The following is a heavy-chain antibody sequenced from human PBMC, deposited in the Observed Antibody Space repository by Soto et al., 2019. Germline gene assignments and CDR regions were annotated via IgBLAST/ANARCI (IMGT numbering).Heavy chain of an antibody. CDR3: ARDQAVAGSFRPYKWFDP. V-gene: IGHV4-4*02. D-gene: IGHD6-19*01. CDR2: IYHSGST. Sequence: PSETLSLTCAVSGGSISSSNWWSWVRQPPGKGLEWIGEIYHSGSTNYNPSLKSRVTISVDKSKNQFSLKLSSVTAADTAVYYCARDQAVAGSFRPYKWFDPWGQGTLVPSPQ. CDR1: GGSISSSNW. J-gene: IGHJ5*02.